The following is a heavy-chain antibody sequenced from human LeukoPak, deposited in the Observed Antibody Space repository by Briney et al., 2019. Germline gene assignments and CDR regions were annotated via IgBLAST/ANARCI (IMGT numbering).Heavy chain of an antibody. D-gene: IGHD6-19*01. CDR2: LNPSGGSS. V-gene: IGHV1-46*01. J-gene: IGHJ4*02. CDR3: ARRRGNTSGFQGYYFDY. CDR1: GYTVTTYY. Sequence: ASVKVSCKASGYTVTTYYMHWVRQAPGQGLEWMGILNPSGGSSSYAQKFQGRATLTRATSTSTVYMELSSLRSEDTAVYYCARRRGNTSGFQGYYFDYWGQGTLVTVSS.